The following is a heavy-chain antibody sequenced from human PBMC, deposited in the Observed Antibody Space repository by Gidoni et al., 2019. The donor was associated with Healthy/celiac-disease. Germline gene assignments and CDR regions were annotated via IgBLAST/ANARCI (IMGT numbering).Heavy chain of an antibody. Sequence: EVQLVESGGGLVKPGGSLRLSCAASGFTFSSYSMNWVRQAPGKGLEWVSSISSSSSYRYDADSVKGRFTISRDNAKNSLYLQMNSLRAEDTAVYYCARRAANDYWGQGTLVTVSS. V-gene: IGHV3-21*01. CDR3: ARRAANDY. CDR1: GFTFSSYS. J-gene: IGHJ4*02. CDR2: ISSSSSYR.